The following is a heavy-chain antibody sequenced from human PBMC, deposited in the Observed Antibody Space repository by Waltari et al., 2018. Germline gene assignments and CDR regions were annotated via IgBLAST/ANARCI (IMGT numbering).Heavy chain of an antibody. D-gene: IGHD3-9*01. Sequence: EVELVESGGDLVQPGGSLSLSCEASGFTSSAYEMIWVRQAPGKGLEWLTYISGGGGGSAFYADAVKGRFTVSRDNTKESLYLQMTSLRVEDSAVYFCARFRTHYDTFDYWGRGTLVTVSS. J-gene: IGHJ4*02. V-gene: IGHV3-48*03. CDR3: ARFRTHYDTFDY. CDR1: GFTSSAYE. CDR2: ISGGGGGSA.